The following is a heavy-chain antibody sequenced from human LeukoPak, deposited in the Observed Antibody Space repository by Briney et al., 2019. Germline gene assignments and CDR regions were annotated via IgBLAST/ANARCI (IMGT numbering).Heavy chain of an antibody. Sequence: ASVKVSCKASGYTFTSYDINWVRQATGQGLEWMGWMNPNSGNTGYAQKFQGRVTMTRNTSISTAYMELSSLRSEDTAAYYCARGAPARDVLRYFDWFRAYYYYYMDVWGKGTTVTISS. CDR2: MNPNSGNT. J-gene: IGHJ6*03. D-gene: IGHD3-9*01. CDR3: ARGAPARDVLRYFDWFRAYYYYYMDV. V-gene: IGHV1-8*01. CDR1: GYTFTSYD.